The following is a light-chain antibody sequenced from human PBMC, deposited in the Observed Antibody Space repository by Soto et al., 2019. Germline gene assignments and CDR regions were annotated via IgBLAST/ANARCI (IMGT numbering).Light chain of an antibody. CDR2: GNT. Sequence: QSVLTQPPSVSGAPGQRVTISCTGSSSNLGSGYDVQWYQQLPGAAPKLLIYGNTNRPSGVPDRFSGSKSGTSASLASSGLQAEDEAEYFCQSYDNMVSPYNYVFGTGTKLTVL. CDR1: SSNLGSGYD. CDR3: QSYDNMVSPYNYV. V-gene: IGLV1-40*01. J-gene: IGLJ1*01.